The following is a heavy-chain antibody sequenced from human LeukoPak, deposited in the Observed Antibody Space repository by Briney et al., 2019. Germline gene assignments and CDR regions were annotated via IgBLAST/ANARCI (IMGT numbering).Heavy chain of an antibody. CDR2: IYYSGST. D-gene: IGHD3-3*01. CDR3: ARDRWAYDFWSGYTVGWFDP. V-gene: IGHV4-39*07. J-gene: IGHJ5*02. CDR1: GGSISSSSYY. Sequence: PSETLSLTCTVSGGSISSSSYYWRWIRQPPGKGLEWIGSIYYSGSTSYSPSLKSRVTISVDTSKNQFSLKLSSVTAADTAVYYCARDRWAYDFWSGYTVGWFDPWGQGTLVTVSS.